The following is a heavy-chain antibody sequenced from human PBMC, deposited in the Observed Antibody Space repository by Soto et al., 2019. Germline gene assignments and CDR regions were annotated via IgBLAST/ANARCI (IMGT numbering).Heavy chain of an antibody. D-gene: IGHD6-13*01. CDR3: AREVLGSSWFFDY. CDR2: ISSSSSYI. J-gene: IGHJ4*02. CDR1: GFTFSSYS. V-gene: IGHV3-21*01. Sequence: EVQLVESGGGLVKPGGSLRLSCAASGFTFSSYSMNWVRQAPGKGLEWVSSISSSSSYIYYADSVKGRFTISRDNAKNSLYLQMNSLRAEDTAVYYCAREVLGSSWFFDYWGQGTLVTVSS.